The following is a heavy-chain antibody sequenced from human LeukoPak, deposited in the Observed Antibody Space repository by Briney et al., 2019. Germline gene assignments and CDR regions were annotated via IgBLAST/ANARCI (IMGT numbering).Heavy chain of an antibody. CDR3: ARDGYNLVAFDI. J-gene: IGHJ3*02. CDR1: GGSISSHY. V-gene: IGHV4-59*11. D-gene: IGHD5-24*01. CDR2: IYYSGST. Sequence: SETLSLTCTVSGGSISSHYWSWIRQPAGKGLEWIGYIYYSGSTNYNPSLKSRVTISVDTSKNQFSLKLSSVTAADTAVYYCARDGYNLVAFDIWGQGTMVTVSS.